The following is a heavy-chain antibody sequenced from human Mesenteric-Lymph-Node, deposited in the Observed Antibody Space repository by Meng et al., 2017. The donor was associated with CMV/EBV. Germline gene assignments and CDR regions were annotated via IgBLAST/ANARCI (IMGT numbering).Heavy chain of an antibody. CDR2: ISSSSSTT. Sequence: GESLKISCAASGFTFSSYSMNWVRQAPGKGLEWVSYISSSSSTTYYADSVKGRFTISRDNAKNSLYLQMNSLRAEDTAVYYCARGGYSSRAWLDPWGQGTLVTVSS. V-gene: IGHV3-48*04. J-gene: IGHJ5*02. D-gene: IGHD6-13*01. CDR1: GFTFSSYS. CDR3: ARGGYSSRAWLDP.